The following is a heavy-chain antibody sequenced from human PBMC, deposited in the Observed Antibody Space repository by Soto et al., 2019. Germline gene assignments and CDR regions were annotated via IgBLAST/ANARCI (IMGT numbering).Heavy chain of an antibody. CDR2: INPNSGGT. V-gene: IGHV1-2*04. CDR1: GYTFPVYY. CDR3: GRATIYGTTKCFDS. J-gene: IGHJ5*01. Sequence: ASVKRSCKASGYTFPVYYIHWVRQAPGQGIEWMGWINPNSGGTNYAQKFQGWVTMTRDTSISTAYMELSRLRSDDTAVYYCGRATIYGTTKCFDSWGQGALVTGCS. D-gene: IGHD4-17*01.